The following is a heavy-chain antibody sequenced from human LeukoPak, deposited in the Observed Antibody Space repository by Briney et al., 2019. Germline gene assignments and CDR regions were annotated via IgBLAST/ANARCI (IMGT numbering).Heavy chain of an antibody. Sequence: GRSLRLSCAAYGFTFRNYAIHWVRQAPGKGLEWLAVVSYGGDNEHDADSVKGRFTISRDNSKNTLYLQMDSLRAEDTAVYHCARDRFWSRGFKSGGPLHYFDYWGQGTLVSVSS. D-gene: IGHD1-14*01. CDR2: VSYGGDNE. CDR1: GFTFRNYA. J-gene: IGHJ4*02. CDR3: ARDRFWSRGFKSGGPLHYFDY. V-gene: IGHV3-30-3*01.